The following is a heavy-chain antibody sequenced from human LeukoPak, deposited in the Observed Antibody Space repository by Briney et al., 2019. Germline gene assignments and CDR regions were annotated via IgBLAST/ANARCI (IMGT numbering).Heavy chain of an antibody. CDR3: ARRALRYCSSTSCPAQYYGVDA. Sequence: GGSLRRSCAASGFIFSSYWRSWVRQAPGKGLEWVANIKEDGSEKYYVDSVKGRFTISRDNAKNSLYLQTNSLRAEDTAVYYCARRALRYCSSTSCPAQYYGVDAWGKGTTVTVSS. CDR2: IKEDGSEK. V-gene: IGHV3-7*03. J-gene: IGHJ6*04. D-gene: IGHD2-2*01. CDR1: GFIFSSYW.